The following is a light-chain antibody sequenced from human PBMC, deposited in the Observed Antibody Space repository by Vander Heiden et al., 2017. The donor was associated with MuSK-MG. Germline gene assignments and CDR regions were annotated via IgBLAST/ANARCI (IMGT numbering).Light chain of an antibody. CDR2: GAS. CDR1: QSVRSN. J-gene: IGKJ4*01. Sequence: EIVMTQSPVTLSVSPGERATLSCRASQSVRSNLAWYQQKPGQAPRLLIYGASTRATGIPARFSGSGYATEFTLTMSSLQSEDFAVYYCQQYDNWPPLTFGGGTKVEIK. V-gene: IGKV3-15*01. CDR3: QQYDNWPPLT.